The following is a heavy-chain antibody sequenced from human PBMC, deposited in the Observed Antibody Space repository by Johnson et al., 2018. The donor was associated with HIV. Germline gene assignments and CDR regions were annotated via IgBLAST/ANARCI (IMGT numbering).Heavy chain of an antibody. V-gene: IGHV3-33*06. CDR2: IWYDGSNK. CDR1: GFTFSRYG. Sequence: QVLLVESGGGVVQPGRSLRLSCAASGFTFSRYGMHWVRQAPGKGLEWVAVIWYDGSNKYYADSVKGRFTISRDNSKNTLYLQMNSLRAEDTAVYYCAKASLRGYSYVSYAFDIWGQGTMVTVSS. CDR3: AKASLRGYSYVSYAFDI. D-gene: IGHD5-18*01. J-gene: IGHJ3*02.